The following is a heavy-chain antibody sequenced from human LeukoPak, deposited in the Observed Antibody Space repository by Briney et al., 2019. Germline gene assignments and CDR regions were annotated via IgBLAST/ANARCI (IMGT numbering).Heavy chain of an antibody. J-gene: IGHJ1*01. D-gene: IGHD4-23*01. Sequence: ASVKVSCKASGYTFTGYYMHWVRQAPGQGLEWMGWINPNSGGTNYAQKFQGRVTMTRDTSISTAYMELSRLRSDDTAVYYCAREPRPLYGGGVQHWGQGTLVTVSS. V-gene: IGHV1-2*02. CDR3: AREPRPLYGGGVQH. CDR2: INPNSGGT. CDR1: GYTFTGYY.